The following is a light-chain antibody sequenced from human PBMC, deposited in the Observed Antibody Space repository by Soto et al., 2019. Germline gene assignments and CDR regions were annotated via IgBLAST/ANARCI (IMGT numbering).Light chain of an antibody. CDR1: QSVLYSSNNKNY. CDR2: WAF. V-gene: IGKV4-1*01. Sequence: DIVMTQSPDSLAVSLGERATINCKSSQSVLYSSNNKNYLAWYQQRPGQPPKLLIYWAFTRESGVPDRFSGRGSGTDFTLTITSLQAEDGAVYYCQQYESTPPTFGQGTKLEIK. CDR3: QQYESTPPT. J-gene: IGKJ2*01.